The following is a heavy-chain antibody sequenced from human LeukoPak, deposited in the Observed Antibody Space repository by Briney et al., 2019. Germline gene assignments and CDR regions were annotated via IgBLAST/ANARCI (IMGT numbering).Heavy chain of an antibody. J-gene: IGHJ4*02. D-gene: IGHD1-26*01. Sequence: GGSLRLSCAASGFTFSSYSMNWVRQAPGKGLEWVSSISSSSSYIYYADSVRGRFTISRDNAKNSLYLQMNSLRAEDTAVYYCARHGGIVGATVDFDYWGQGTLVTVSS. CDR2: ISSSSSYI. CDR1: GFTFSSYS. CDR3: ARHGGIVGATVDFDY. V-gene: IGHV3-21*01.